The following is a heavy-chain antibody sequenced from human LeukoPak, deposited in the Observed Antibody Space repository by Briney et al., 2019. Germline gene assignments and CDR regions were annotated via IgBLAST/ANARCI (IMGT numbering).Heavy chain of an antibody. V-gene: IGHV3-7*01. CDR1: GFTFSSYW. CDR3: ARDIVAGYPYYYYMDV. Sequence: GGSLRLSCAASGFTFSSYWMSWVRQAPGKGLEWVANIKQDGSEKYYVDSVKGRFTISRDNAKNSLYLQMNSLRAEDTAVYYCARDIVAGYPYYYYMDVWGKGTTVTVSS. CDR2: IKQDGSEK. D-gene: IGHD6-25*01. J-gene: IGHJ6*03.